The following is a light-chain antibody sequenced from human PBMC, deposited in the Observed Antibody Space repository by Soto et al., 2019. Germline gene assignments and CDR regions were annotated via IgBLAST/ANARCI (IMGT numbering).Light chain of an antibody. Sequence: QSALTQPASVSGSPGQSITISCTGTSSDVGGYNYVSWYQQYPGKAPKLMIYEVSHRPSGVSNRFSGSKSGNTASLTISGLQAEDEADYYCSSYTSSSTRVFGGGTKLTVL. CDR2: EVS. CDR3: SSYTSSSTRV. J-gene: IGLJ3*02. CDR1: SSDVGGYNY. V-gene: IGLV2-14*01.